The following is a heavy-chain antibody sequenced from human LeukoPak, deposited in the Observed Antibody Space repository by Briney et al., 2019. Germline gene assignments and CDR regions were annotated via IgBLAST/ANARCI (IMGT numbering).Heavy chain of an antibody. CDR1: GGSISSSNW. CDR3: ARIPVGGTMVRGVRD. D-gene: IGHD3-10*01. CDR2: IYHSGST. V-gene: IGHV4-4*02. Sequence: SGTLALTCAVSGGSISSSNWWSWVRQPPGKGLEWIGEIYHSGSTNYNPSLKSRVTISVDKSKNQFSLKLSSVTAADTAVYYCARIPVGGTMVRGVRDWGQGTLVTVSS. J-gene: IGHJ4*02.